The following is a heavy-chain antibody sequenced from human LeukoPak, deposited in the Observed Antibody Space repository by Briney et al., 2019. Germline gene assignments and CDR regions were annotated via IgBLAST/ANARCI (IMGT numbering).Heavy chain of an antibody. CDR1: GFTFSTYD. D-gene: IGHD3-22*01. J-gene: IGHJ4*02. CDR2: IWYDGSNK. V-gene: IGHV3-33*01. CDR3: ARDRPNYYGSDGHYYRRDGDY. Sequence: GGSLRLSCAASGFTFSTYDMHWVRQAPGKGLEWVALIWYDGSNKYYAGSVKGRFTITRDNSENTLYLQMHSLRAEDTAVYYCARDRPNYYGSDGHYYRRDGDYWGRGTLVSVSS.